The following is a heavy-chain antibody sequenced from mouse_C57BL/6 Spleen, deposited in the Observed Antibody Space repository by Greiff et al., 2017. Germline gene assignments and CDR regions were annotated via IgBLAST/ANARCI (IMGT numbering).Heavy chain of an antibody. D-gene: IGHD1-1*01. Sequence: VQLQQSGAELVRPGASVKMSCKASGYTFTSYWMHWVKQRPIQGLEWIGNIYPYDSETHYNQKFKYKATLTVDKSSSTAYMQLSSLPSEYAAVYYCARGVRSYYDFGYGGQGTTLTVSS. J-gene: IGHJ2*01. CDR1: GYTFTSYW. CDR3: ARGVRSYYDFGY. V-gene: IGHV1-52*01. CDR2: IYPYDSET.